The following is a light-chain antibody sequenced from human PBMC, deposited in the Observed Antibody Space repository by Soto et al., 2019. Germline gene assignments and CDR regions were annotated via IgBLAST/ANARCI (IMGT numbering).Light chain of an antibody. J-gene: IGKJ4*01. V-gene: IGKV3-20*01. Sequence: EFVLTQSPGTLSLSPGERATPSCRASQTVRNSYLAWYQQKPGQAPRLLIYDASSRATGIPDRFSGGGSGTDFTLTISRLEPEDFAVYYCQQFSSYPLTFGGGTKVDIK. CDR1: QTVRNSY. CDR3: QQFSSYPLT. CDR2: DAS.